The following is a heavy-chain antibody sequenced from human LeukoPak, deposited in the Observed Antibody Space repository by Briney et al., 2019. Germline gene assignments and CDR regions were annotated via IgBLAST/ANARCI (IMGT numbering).Heavy chain of an antibody. D-gene: IGHD6-13*01. Sequence: SETLSLTCAVYGGSFSGYYWSWIRQPPGKGLEWIGEINHSGSTNYNPSLKSRVTISVDTSKNQFSLKLSSVTAADTAVYYCARGIAAAGPFDYWGQGTLVTVSS. CDR2: INHSGST. CDR1: GGSFSGYY. CDR3: ARGIAAAGPFDY. J-gene: IGHJ4*02. V-gene: IGHV4-34*01.